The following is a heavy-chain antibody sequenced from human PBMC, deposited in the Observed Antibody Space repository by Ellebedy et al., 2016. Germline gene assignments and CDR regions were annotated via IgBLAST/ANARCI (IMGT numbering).Heavy chain of an antibody. D-gene: IGHD6-13*01. Sequence: SETLSLTCTVSGGSISNSIFYWGWLRPPPGQGLEWIGSIYYSGPTYYNPSIKSRVTISVDTSKNQFSLKVSSVTAADTAIYYCARDLWMPSSSWYELGYWGQGTLVTVSS. CDR3: ARDLWMPSSSWYELGY. J-gene: IGHJ4*02. CDR2: IYYSGPT. V-gene: IGHV4-39*07. CDR1: GGSISNSIFY.